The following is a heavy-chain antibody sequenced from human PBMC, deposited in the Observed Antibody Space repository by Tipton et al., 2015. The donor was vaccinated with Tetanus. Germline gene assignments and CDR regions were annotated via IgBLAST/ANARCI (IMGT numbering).Heavy chain of an antibody. V-gene: IGHV4-31*03. CDR2: ISNSGST. CDR3: ARGGDPGYFDF. D-gene: IGHD4-17*01. CDR1: GGSISSDGAY. Sequence: TLSLTCTVSGGSISSDGAYWSWIRQHPGEGLEWIGYISNSGSTYYNPSLKSRVTISVHGSKNQFSLKLSSVTAADTAVYYCARGGDPGYFDFWGQGILVTVSS. J-gene: IGHJ4*02.